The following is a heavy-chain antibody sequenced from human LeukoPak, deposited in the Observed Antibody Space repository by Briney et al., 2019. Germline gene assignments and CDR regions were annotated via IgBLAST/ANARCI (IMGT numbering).Heavy chain of an antibody. Sequence: GGSLRLSCAASGFTFSNYWMYWVRQAPGKGLVCVSRINSDGSSTTYADSVKGRFTISRDNAKNTLYLQMNSLRAEDTAVYYCARATSLQFMGAYDNWGQGALVTVSS. V-gene: IGHV3-74*01. CDR3: ARATSLQFMGAYDN. CDR1: GFTFSNYW. J-gene: IGHJ4*02. D-gene: IGHD1-26*01. CDR2: INSDGSST.